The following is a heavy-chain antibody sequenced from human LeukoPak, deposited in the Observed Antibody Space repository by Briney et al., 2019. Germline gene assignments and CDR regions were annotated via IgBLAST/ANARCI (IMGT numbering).Heavy chain of an antibody. CDR2: IKQDGSEK. J-gene: IGHJ3*02. CDR3: ARVSILIVPYYAFDI. D-gene: IGHD2/OR15-2a*01. Sequence: GSLRLSCAASGFTFSSYWMSWVRQAPGKGLEWVANIKQDGSEKYYVDSVKGRFTISRDNTRDSLYLQMNSLRAEDTAVYYCARVSILIVPYYAFDIWGQGTMVTVSS. V-gene: IGHV3-7*04. CDR1: GFTFSSYW.